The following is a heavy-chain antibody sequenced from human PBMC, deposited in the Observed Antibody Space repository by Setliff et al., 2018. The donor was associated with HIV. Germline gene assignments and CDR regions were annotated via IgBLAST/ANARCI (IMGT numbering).Heavy chain of an antibody. D-gene: IGHD5-18*01. CDR3: ARDAERGYSYGYDY. Sequence: PSETLSLTCAVSGYSISSGYYWGWIRQPPGKGREWIGSVFHSGSTYYNPSLKSRVTMSVDTSKNQFSLKLSSVTAAATAVYYCARDAERGYSYGYDYWGQGTLVTVSS. V-gene: IGHV4-38-2*02. CDR1: GYSISSGYY. CDR2: VFHSGST. J-gene: IGHJ4*02.